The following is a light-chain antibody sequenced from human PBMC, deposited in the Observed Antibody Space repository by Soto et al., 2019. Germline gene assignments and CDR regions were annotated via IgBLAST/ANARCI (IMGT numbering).Light chain of an antibody. Sequence: IVLTQSPATRSLSPGERATLSCRASQSVSSYFAWCQQKHGQAPRLLIYDASNRATGIPARFSGSGSGTDGTITLSSLEQEDGSVYYGQQQSDWTITFGQGTRLEIK. V-gene: IGKV3-11*01. CDR1: QSVSSY. J-gene: IGKJ5*01. CDR3: QQQSDWTIT. CDR2: DAS.